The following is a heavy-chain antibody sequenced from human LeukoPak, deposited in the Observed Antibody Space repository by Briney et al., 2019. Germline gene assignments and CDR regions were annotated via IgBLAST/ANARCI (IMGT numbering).Heavy chain of an antibody. J-gene: IGHJ3*02. V-gene: IGHV4-34*01. CDR2: IYHSGST. CDR1: GGSFSGHY. Sequence: SETLSLTCAVPGGSFSGHYWSWIRQPPGKGLEWIGEIYHSGSTNYNPSLKSRVTISVDKSKNQFSLKLSSVTAADTAVYYCARSREEDAFDIWGQGTMVTVSS. CDR3: ARSREEDAFDI.